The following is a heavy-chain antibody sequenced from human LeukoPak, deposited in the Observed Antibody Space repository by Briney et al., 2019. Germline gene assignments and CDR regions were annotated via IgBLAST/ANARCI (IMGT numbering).Heavy chain of an antibody. CDR2: INPNSGGT. V-gene: IGHV1-2*02. J-gene: IGHJ4*02. CDR1: GYTFTGYY. Sequence: ASAKDSCKASGYTFTGYYMCWVRPAPRQGREWLGWINPNSGGTNYAQKFQGRVPLTRDMSISTAYMELSGLTSDDTSIYYCARGTTAATPYYFAFWGQGTQVTVFS. CDR3: ARGTTAATPYYFAF. D-gene: IGHD2-15*01.